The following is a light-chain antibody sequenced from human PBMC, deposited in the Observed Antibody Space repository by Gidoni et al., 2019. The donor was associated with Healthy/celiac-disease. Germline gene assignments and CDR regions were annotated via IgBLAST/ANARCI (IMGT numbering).Light chain of an antibody. J-gene: IGLJ2*01. CDR2: GNS. Sequence: QSVLTPPPSASGAPGQTVTISCTGSSPNIGAGYDVPWYQQLPGTAPKLLIYGNSNRPSGVPDRFSGSKSGTSASLAITGLQAEDEADYYCQSYDSSLSGSVVFGGGTKLTVL. V-gene: IGLV1-40*01. CDR3: QSYDSSLSGSVV. CDR1: SPNIGAGYD.